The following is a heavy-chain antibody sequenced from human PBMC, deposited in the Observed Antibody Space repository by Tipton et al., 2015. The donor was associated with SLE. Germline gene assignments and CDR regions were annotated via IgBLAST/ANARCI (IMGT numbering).Heavy chain of an antibody. V-gene: IGHV4-31*02. J-gene: IGHJ4*02. CDR3: ATAVSMLQGDLRDYFDY. CDR1: GDSISSGGYF. Sequence: LRLSCSVSGDSISSGGYFWNWIRQYPGKGLEWIGYIYYSGNTYYNPSLRSRITISIDTSKNQFSLKLTSVTAADTALYYCATAVSMLQGDLRDYFDYWGQGTLVTASS. CDR2: IYYSGNT. D-gene: IGHD3-10*01.